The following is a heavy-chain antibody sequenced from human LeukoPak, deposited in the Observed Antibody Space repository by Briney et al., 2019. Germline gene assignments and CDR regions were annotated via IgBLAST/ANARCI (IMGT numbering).Heavy chain of an antibody. D-gene: IGHD3-22*01. Sequence: GASVKVSCKASGYTFTSYAMHWVRQAPGQRLEWMGWINAGNGNTKYSQKFQGRVTITRDTSASTAYMELSSLRSEDTAVYYCARAEGSYYYDSSGYRAFDIWGQGTMVTVSS. CDR1: GYTFTSYA. CDR2: INAGNGNT. CDR3: ARAEGSYYYDSSGYRAFDI. V-gene: IGHV1-3*01. J-gene: IGHJ3*02.